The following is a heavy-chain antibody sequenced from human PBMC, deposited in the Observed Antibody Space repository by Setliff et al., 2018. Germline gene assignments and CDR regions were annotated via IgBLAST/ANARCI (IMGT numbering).Heavy chain of an antibody. CDR3: ARHVDCSGGRCYSLSNWFDP. CDR1: GGSISISAYY. D-gene: IGHD2-15*01. V-gene: IGHV4-39*01. J-gene: IGHJ5*02. Sequence: SETLSLTCTVSGGSISISAYYWGWIRQPPGKGLEWIGSTSYSESTYYNPSLKSRVTMSVDTSKNQFSLKLRSVTAADTAIYYCARHVDCSGGRCYSLSNWFDPWGPGTQVTVSS. CDR2: TSYSEST.